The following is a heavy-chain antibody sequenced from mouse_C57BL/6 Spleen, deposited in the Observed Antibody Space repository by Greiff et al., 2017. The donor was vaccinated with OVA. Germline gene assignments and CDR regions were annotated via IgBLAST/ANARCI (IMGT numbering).Heavy chain of an antibody. D-gene: IGHD2-2*01. J-gene: IGHJ4*01. CDR1: GYTFTDYE. V-gene: IGHV1-15*01. Sequence: QVQLKQSGAELVRPGASVTLSCKASGYTFTDYEMHWVKQTPLHGLEWIGAIDPETGGTAYNQKFKGKAILTADKSSSTAYMELRSLTSEDSAVYYCTRPLSTMGTRGMDYWGQGTSVTVSS. CDR2: IDPETGGT. CDR3: TRPLSTMGTRGMDY.